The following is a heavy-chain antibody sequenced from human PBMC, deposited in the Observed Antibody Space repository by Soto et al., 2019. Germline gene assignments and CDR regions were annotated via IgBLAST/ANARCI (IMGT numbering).Heavy chain of an antibody. J-gene: IGHJ6*02. CDR1: GYTFTSYD. CDR3: ARGQGSSSWYYYYGMDV. CDR2: MNPNSGNT. D-gene: IGHD6-6*01. Sequence: ASVKVSCKASGYTFTSYDINWVRQATGQGLEWMGWMNPNSGNTGYAQKFQGRVTMTRNTSISTAYMELSSLRSEDTAVYYCARGQGSSSWYYYYGMDVWGQGTTVTAP. V-gene: IGHV1-8*01.